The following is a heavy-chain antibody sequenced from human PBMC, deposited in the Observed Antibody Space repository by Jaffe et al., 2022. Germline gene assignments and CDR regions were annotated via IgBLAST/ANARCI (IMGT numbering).Heavy chain of an antibody. CDR1: GGSFSGYY. J-gene: IGHJ5*02. CDR3: ARDRSTNPHYENWFDP. Sequence: QVQLQQWGAGLLKPSETLSLTCAVYGGSFSGYYWSWIRQPPGKGLEWIGEINHSGSTNYNPSLKSRVTISVDTSKNQFSLKLSSVTAADTAVYYCARDRSTNPHYENWFDPWGQGTLVTVSS. CDR2: INHSGST. D-gene: IGHD2-2*01. V-gene: IGHV4-34*01.